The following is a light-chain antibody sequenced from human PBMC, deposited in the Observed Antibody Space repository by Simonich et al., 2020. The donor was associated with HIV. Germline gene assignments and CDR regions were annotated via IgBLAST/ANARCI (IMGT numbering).Light chain of an antibody. CDR1: QSISSY. Sequence: DIQMTQSPSSLSASVGDRVTITCRASQSISSYLNWYQQKPGKAPKLLLYAASRLESGVPSRFSGSGSGTDYTLTISSLQPEDSATYYCQQYYYTPLFTFGPGTKVDIK. CDR2: AAS. J-gene: IGKJ3*01. V-gene: IGKV1-NL1*01. CDR3: QQYYYTPLFT.